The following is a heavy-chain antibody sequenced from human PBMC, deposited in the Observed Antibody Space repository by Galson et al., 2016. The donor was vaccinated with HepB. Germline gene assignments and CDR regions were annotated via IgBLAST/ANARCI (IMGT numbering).Heavy chain of an antibody. V-gene: IGHV1-69*13. CDR1: GGTFSNYA. CDR3: ARYHSSSWWFFDH. D-gene: IGHD6-13*01. Sequence: SVKVSCKASGGTFSNYAISWVRQAPGQGLEWLGGIIPMFGTAKYAQKFQDRVTITADESKGSAYMELNSLIYEDTAMYHCARYHSSSWWFFDHWGQGTLVTVSS. J-gene: IGHJ4*02. CDR2: IIPMFGTA.